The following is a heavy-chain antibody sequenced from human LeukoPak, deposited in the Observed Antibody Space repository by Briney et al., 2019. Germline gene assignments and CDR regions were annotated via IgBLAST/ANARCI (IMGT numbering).Heavy chain of an antibody. CDR3: ATVIGYGSGSYAFDI. J-gene: IGHJ3*02. CDR2: VDPEDGET. D-gene: IGHD3-10*01. Sequence: ASVKLSCKVSGYTFTDYYMHWVQQAPGKGLEWMSLVDPEDGETIYAEKFQGRVTITADTSTDTAYMELSSLRSEDTAVYYCATVIGYGSGSYAFDIWGQGTMVTVSS. V-gene: IGHV1-69-2*01. CDR1: GYTFTDYY.